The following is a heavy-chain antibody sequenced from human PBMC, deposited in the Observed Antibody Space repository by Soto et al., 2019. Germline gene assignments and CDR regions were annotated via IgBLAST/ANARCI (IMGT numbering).Heavy chain of an antibody. CDR1: GYTFTSYD. D-gene: IGHD5-18*01. CDR3: ARQVNPGYTSD. V-gene: IGHV1-8*01. J-gene: IGHJ4*02. CDR2: INPTSEYT. Sequence: QAQLVQSGAEVKKPGASVKVSCKASGYTFTSYDISWVRQAPGQGLEWVGWINPTSEYTAHAQKFQGRVTLTREIATATAYMELSSLTSEDTAVYFCARQVNPGYTSDWGPGTQVTVSS.